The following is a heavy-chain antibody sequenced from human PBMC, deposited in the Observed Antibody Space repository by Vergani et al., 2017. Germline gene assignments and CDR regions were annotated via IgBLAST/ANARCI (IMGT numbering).Heavy chain of an antibody. CDR2: MNPNSGNT. J-gene: IGHJ4*02. D-gene: IGHD2-15*01. V-gene: IGHV1-8*01. CDR1: GYTFTSYD. CDR3: ARGTRYCSGGSCRYYFDY. Sequence: QVQLVQSGAEVKKPGASVKVSCKASGYTFTSYDINWVRQATGQGLEWMGWMNPNSGNTGYAQKFQGRVTMTRNTSISTAYMELSSLRSEDTAVYYWARGTRYCSGGSCRYYFDYWGQGTLVTVSS.